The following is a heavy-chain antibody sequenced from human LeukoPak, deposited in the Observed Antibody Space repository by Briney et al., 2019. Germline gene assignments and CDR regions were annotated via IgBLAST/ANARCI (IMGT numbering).Heavy chain of an antibody. CDR2: IYSGGGT. J-gene: IGHJ4*02. Sequence: PGGSLRLSCAASGFTVSSNYMSWVRQAPGKGLEWVSVIYSGGGTYYADSVKGRFTISRDNSKNTVYLQMNSLRAEDTAVYYCARPSFWFDYSGYYFDYWGQGTLVTVSS. CDR3: ARPSFWFDYSGYYFDY. CDR1: GFTVSSNY. D-gene: IGHD2-15*01. V-gene: IGHV3-66*04.